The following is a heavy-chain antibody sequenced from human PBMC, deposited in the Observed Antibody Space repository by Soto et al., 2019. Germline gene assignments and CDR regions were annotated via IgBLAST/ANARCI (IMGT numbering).Heavy chain of an antibody. CDR1: GYTFTSYG. CDR2: ISAYDGNT. CDR3: EGGVGGIAAAEVYFDH. J-gene: IGHJ4*02. V-gene: IGHV1-18*04. D-gene: IGHD6-13*01. Sequence: QVQLVQSGAEVKKPGASVKVSCKASGYTFTSYGITWVRQSPGQGLAWMGWISAYDGNTNYAQKLQGRVTMTTDTSTSTAYMELRSLRSDDTAVYYCEGGVGGIAAAEVYFDHWGQGTLVTVSS.